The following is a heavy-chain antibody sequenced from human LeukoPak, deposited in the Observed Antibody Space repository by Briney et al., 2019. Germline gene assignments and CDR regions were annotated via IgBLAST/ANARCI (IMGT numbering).Heavy chain of an antibody. J-gene: IGHJ6*02. CDR2: ISSSSSYI. V-gene: IGHV3-21*01. CDR1: GFTFSSYS. Sequence: PGGSLRLSCAASGFTFSSYSMNWVHQAPGKGLEWVSSISSSSSYIYYADSVKGRFTISRDNAKNSLYLQMNSLRAEDAAVYYCARGALPHGMDVWGQGTTVTVSS. CDR3: ARGALPHGMDV.